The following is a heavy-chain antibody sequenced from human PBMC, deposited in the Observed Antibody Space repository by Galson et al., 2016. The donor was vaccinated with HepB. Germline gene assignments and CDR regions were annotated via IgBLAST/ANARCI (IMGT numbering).Heavy chain of an antibody. J-gene: IGHJ6*02. CDR1: GFTFSDYG. CDR3: AKEGGISTTMLDYYYHYDMDV. Sequence: SLRLSCAASGFTFSDYGMHWVRQAPGKGLEWVAVISYDGTNTYYVDSVKGRFTISRDNSKNTLFLQMDSLRLEDTAAYYCAKEGGISTTMLDYYYHYDMDVWGQGTTVTVPS. D-gene: IGHD3-10*02. V-gene: IGHV3-30*18. CDR2: ISYDGTNT.